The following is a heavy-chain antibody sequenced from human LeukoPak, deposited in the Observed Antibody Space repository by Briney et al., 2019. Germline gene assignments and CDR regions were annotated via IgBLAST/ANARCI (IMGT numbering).Heavy chain of an antibody. D-gene: IGHD3-10*01. CDR3: ARSYYYGSGINWFDP. J-gene: IGHJ5*02. CDR1: GGSFSGYY. CDR2: IYYSGST. Sequence: SETLSLTCAVYGGSFSGYYWSWIRQPPGKGLEWIGYIYYSGSTNYNPSLKSRVTISVDTSKNQFSLKLSSVTAADTAVYYCARSYYYGSGINWFDPWGQGTLVTVSS. V-gene: IGHV4-59*01.